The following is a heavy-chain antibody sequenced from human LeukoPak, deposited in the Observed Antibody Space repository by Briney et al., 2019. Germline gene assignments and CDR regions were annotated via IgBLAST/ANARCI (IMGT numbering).Heavy chain of an antibody. J-gene: IGHJ5*02. CDR1: GFTVSSDY. CDR3: ARNWFDP. CDR2: IYSGGST. Sequence: GGSLRLSCAASGFTVSSDYMSWVRQAPGKGLEWVSVIYSGGSTYYADSVKGRFTISRDKSKNTVYLQMNGLRFEDTAMYYCARNWFDPWGQGTLVTVSS. V-gene: IGHV3-53*05.